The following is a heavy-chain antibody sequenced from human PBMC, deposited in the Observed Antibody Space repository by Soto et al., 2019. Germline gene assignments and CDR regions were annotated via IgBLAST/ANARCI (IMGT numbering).Heavy chain of an antibody. V-gene: IGHV4-61*01. CDR3: ARDSYGDYESYFDY. J-gene: IGHJ4*02. CDR1: GGSASSGKYY. D-gene: IGHD4-17*01. Sequence: ETLSRTCTVSGGSASSGKYYWSWIRQPPGKGLEWIGYIYYSWSTNYNPSLKSRVTISVDTSKNQFSLKLSSVTAADTAVYYCARDSYGDYESYFDYWGQGTLVTVS. CDR2: IYYSWST.